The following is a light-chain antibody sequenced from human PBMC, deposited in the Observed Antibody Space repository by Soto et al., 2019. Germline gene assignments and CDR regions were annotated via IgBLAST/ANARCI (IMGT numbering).Light chain of an antibody. Sequence: QSVLTQPRSVSGSPGQSVTISCTGTSSDVGLYDYVSWYQQHPGKAPQLMIYAVSNRPSGVSNRFSASKSGNTASLFISGLQAEDEADYYCSSYTSDSSYVFGSGTKVTVL. V-gene: IGLV2-14*01. CDR3: SSYTSDSSYV. J-gene: IGLJ1*01. CDR1: SSDVGLYDY. CDR2: AVS.